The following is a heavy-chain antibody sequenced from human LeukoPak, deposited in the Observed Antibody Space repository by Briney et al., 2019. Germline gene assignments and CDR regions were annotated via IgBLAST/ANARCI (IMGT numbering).Heavy chain of an antibody. D-gene: IGHD5-18*01. V-gene: IGHV3-11*04. CDR3: ARDPGTAMGRALDY. Sequence: GGSLRLSCAASGFIFSDYYVSWIRQAPGKGLEWVSYISHSGSTIYYADSVKGRFTISRDNAKNSLYLQMNSLRAEDTAVYYCARDPGTAMGRALDYWGQGTLVTVSS. CDR1: GFIFSDYY. CDR2: ISHSGSTI. J-gene: IGHJ4*02.